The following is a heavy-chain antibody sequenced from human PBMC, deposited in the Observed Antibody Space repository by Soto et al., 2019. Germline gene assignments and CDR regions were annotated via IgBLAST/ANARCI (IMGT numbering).Heavy chain of an antibody. V-gene: IGHV3-33*08. CDR3: AREGERYYFDY. Sequence: GGSLRLSCAASGFPFSTYGMHWVRQAPGKGLEWVAAIWSDGSNKYYPDSVKGRLTIFRDNSRNTLYLQMNSLRAEDTAVYYCAREGERYYFDYWGQGSLVTVSS. CDR2: IWSDGSNK. CDR1: GFPFSTYG. J-gene: IGHJ4*02.